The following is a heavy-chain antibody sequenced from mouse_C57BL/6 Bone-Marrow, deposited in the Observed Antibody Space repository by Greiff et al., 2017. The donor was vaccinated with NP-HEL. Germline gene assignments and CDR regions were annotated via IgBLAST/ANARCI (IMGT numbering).Heavy chain of an antibody. CDR2: INPSSGYT. CDR1: GYTFTSYW. V-gene: IGHV1-7*01. CDR3: ARNPLNCAWFAY. D-gene: IGHD4-1*01. J-gene: IGHJ3*01. Sequence: QVHVKQSGAELAKPGASVKLSCKASGYTFTSYWMHWVKQRPGQGLEWIGYINPSSGYTKYNQKFKDKATLTADKSSSTAYMQLSSLTYEDSAVYYCARNPLNCAWFAYWGQGTLVTVSA.